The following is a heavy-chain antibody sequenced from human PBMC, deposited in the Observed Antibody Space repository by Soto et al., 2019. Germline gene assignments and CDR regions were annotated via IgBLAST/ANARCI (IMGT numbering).Heavy chain of an antibody. CDR2: ISGSGGST. CDR3: AKTIWTIFGVVPQPTKLYYFDY. J-gene: IGHJ4*02. V-gene: IGHV3-23*01. CDR1: GVTFSSYA. D-gene: IGHD3-3*01. Sequence: GGSLRLSCAASGVTFSSYAMSWVRQAPGKGLEWVSAISGSGGSTYYADSVKGRFTISRDNSKNTLYLQMNSLRAEDTAVYYCAKTIWTIFGVVPQPTKLYYFDYWGQGTLVTVSS.